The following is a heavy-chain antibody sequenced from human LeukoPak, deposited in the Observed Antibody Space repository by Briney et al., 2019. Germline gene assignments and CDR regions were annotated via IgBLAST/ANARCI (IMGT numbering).Heavy chain of an antibody. D-gene: IGHD2-15*01. V-gene: IGHV1-18*01. CDR1: GYTFTSYG. J-gene: IGHJ6*02. CDR2: ISGYNGHT. CDR3: ARVTPPYCSGGSCHYYYGMDV. Sequence: ASVKVSCKASGYTFTSYGISWVRQAPGQGLEWMGWISGYNGHTNYAQKFQGRVTVTTDTSTSTAYMELRSLTSDDTAVYYCARVTPPYCSGGSCHYYYGMDVWGQGTTVTVSS.